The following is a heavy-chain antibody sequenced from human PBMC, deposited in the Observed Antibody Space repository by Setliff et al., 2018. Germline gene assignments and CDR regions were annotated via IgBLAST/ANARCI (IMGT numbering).Heavy chain of an antibody. Sequence: GVSLRLSCAASGFTFSGYAMSWVRQAPGKWLEWVSTISGRADDKYYADSVKGRFTISRDNSKNTLYLQMNSLRAEDTAVYYCAKDRVESFHSGNYPSNYWGQGTLVTVSS. CDR3: AKDRVESFHSGNYPSNY. D-gene: IGHD1-26*01. CDR1: GFTFSGYA. V-gene: IGHV3-23*01. J-gene: IGHJ4*02. CDR2: ISGRADDK.